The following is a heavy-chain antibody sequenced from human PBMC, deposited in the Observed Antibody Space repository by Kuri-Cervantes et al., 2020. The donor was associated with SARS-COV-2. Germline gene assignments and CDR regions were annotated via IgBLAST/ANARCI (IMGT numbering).Heavy chain of an antibody. D-gene: IGHD3-10*01. CDR3: VKGSAASRPYYFDS. CDR1: GFTFSNYW. Sequence: GGSLRLSCAASGFTFSNYWISWVRQAPGKGLEWVANIKQGGSEKHYMDSVKGRFTISRDNSKTTLFLQMSSLRAEDTAVYHCVKGSAASRPYYFDSWGQGTLVTVSS. V-gene: IGHV3-7*03. CDR2: IKQGGSEK. J-gene: IGHJ4*02.